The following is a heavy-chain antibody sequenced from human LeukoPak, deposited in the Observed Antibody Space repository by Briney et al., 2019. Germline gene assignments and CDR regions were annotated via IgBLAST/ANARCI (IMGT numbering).Heavy chain of an antibody. Sequence: GGSLRLSCADSGFTFSSYSMNWVRQAPGKGLEWVSSISSSSDYIYYADSVKGRFTISRDNSKNTLYLQMNSLRAEDTAVYYCAKETNRDGYRGFDYWGQGTLVTVSS. CDR2: ISSSSDYI. V-gene: IGHV3-21*04. CDR1: GFTFSSYS. CDR3: AKETNRDGYRGFDY. D-gene: IGHD5-24*01. J-gene: IGHJ4*02.